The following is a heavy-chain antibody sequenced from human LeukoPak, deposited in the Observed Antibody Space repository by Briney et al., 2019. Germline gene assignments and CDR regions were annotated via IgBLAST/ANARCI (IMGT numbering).Heavy chain of an antibody. Sequence: SETLSLTCSVSGGSISSSSYYWGWIRQPPGKGLEWIGSIYYSGSTYYNPSLKSRVTISVDTSKNQFSLKLSSVTAADTAVYYCARQRARSSGYYLYYFDYWGQGTLVTVSS. CDR2: IYYSGST. CDR1: GGSISSSSYY. V-gene: IGHV4-39*01. CDR3: ARQRARSSGYYLYYFDY. D-gene: IGHD3-22*01. J-gene: IGHJ4*02.